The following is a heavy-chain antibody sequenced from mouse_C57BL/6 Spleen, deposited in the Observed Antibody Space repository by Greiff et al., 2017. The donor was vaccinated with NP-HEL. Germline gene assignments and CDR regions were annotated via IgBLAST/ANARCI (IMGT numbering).Heavy chain of an antibody. D-gene: IGHD2-4*01. CDR2: ISNGGGST. CDR1: GFTFSDYY. V-gene: IGHV5-12*01. Sequence: EVQVVESGGGLVQPGGSLKLSCAASGFTFSDYYMYWVRQTPEKRLEWVAYISNGGGSTYYPDTVKGRFTISRDNAKNTLYLQMSRLKSEDTAMYYCARTYDYDGGYFDVWGTGTTVTVSS. CDR3: ARTYDYDGGYFDV. J-gene: IGHJ1*03.